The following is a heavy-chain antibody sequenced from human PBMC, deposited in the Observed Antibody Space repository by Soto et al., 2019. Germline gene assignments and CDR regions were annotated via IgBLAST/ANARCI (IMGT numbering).Heavy chain of an antibody. D-gene: IGHD6-6*01. Sequence: ASVKVSCKTSGYVFTSFAIHWMRQAPGQGPEWMGWINTGNGDSKYSEKFQDRVTITRDTSATTAYMELSSLRSDDTAIYYCARSTSTIGARLDSWGQGTLVTVSS. J-gene: IGHJ4*02. CDR2: INTGNGDS. V-gene: IGHV1-3*04. CDR3: ARSTSTIGARLDS. CDR1: GYVFTSFA.